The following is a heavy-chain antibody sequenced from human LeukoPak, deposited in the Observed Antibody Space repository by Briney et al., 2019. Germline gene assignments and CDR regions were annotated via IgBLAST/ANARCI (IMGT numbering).Heavy chain of an antibody. CDR3: ARAGRSSGWLSSDYYYGMDV. V-gene: IGHV4-31*03. D-gene: IGHD6-19*01. CDR1: GGSISSGGYY. CDR2: IYYSGST. J-gene: IGHJ6*02. Sequence: SETLSLTCTVSGGSISSGGYYWSWIRQHPGKGLEWIGYIYYSGSTYHNPSLKSRVTISVDTSKNQFSLKLSSVTAADTAVYYCARAGRSSGWLSSDYYYGMDVWAKGPRSPSP.